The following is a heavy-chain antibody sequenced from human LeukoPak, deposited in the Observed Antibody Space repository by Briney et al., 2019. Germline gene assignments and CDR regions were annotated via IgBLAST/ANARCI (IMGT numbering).Heavy chain of an antibody. J-gene: IGHJ4*02. D-gene: IGHD3-10*01. CDR3: AKGPYYYGSGSPNY. CDR1: GFAFSNYN. V-gene: IGHV3-23*01. CDR2: ISGSGGST. Sequence: GGSLRLSCAASGFAFSNYNMNWVRQAPGKGLEWVSAISGSGGSTYYADSVKGRLTISRDNSKNTLYLQMNSLRAEDTAVYYCAKGPYYYGSGSPNYWGQGTLVTVSS.